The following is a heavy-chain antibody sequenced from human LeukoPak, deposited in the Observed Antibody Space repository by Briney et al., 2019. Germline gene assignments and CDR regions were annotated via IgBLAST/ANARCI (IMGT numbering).Heavy chain of an antibody. J-gene: IGHJ6*03. Sequence: PSETLSLTCTVSGGSISSYYWSWIRQPPGKGLEWIGYIYYSGSTNYNPSLKSRVTISVDTSKNQSSLKLSSVTAADTAVYYCARGPYCSGGSCYSSHYYYYMDVWGKGTTVTVSS. CDR2: IYYSGST. D-gene: IGHD2-15*01. CDR1: GGSISSYY. V-gene: IGHV4-59*01. CDR3: ARGPYCSGGSCYSSHYYYYMDV.